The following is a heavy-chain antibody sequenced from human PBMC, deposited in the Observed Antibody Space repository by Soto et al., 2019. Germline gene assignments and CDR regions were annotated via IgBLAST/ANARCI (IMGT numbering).Heavy chain of an antibody. D-gene: IGHD3-9*01. CDR3: ARARHPKTLFSPRPWSGMDV. V-gene: IGHV1-3*05. Sequence: QVQLVQSGAEEKKPGASVKVSCKASGYTFTSYAMHWVRQAPGQRLEWMGWINAGNGNTKYSQKFQGRVTITRDTSASTAYMELSSLRSEDTAVYYCARARHPKTLFSPRPWSGMDVWGQGTTVTVSS. J-gene: IGHJ6*02. CDR1: GYTFTSYA. CDR2: INAGNGNT.